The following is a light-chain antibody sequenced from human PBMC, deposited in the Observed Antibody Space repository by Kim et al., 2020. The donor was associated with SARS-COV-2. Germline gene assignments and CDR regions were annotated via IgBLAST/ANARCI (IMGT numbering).Light chain of an antibody. CDR3: QAWDSSSWV. V-gene: IGLV3-1*01. J-gene: IGLJ3*02. CDR1: KLGDKY. Sequence: PGQTASISCAGDKLGDKYACWYQQKPGQSPVLVIYQDSKRPSGIPERFSGSNSGNTATLTISGTQAMDEADYYCQAWDSSSWVFGGGTQLTVL. CDR2: QDS.